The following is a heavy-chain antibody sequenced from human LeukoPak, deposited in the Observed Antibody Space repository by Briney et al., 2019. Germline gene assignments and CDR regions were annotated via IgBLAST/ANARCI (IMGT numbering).Heavy chain of an antibody. Sequence: GGSLRLSCAASGFIFSNYAMMWVRQAPGNGLERVSSVTGSGGGTFYADSVKGRFTISRDNSQNTLYLQMNSLGAEDTAVYYCAKGAASALVDWFDPWGQGTLVTVSS. CDR3: AKGAASALVDWFDP. D-gene: IGHD6-25*01. CDR1: GFIFSNYA. V-gene: IGHV3-23*01. CDR2: VTGSGGGT. J-gene: IGHJ5*02.